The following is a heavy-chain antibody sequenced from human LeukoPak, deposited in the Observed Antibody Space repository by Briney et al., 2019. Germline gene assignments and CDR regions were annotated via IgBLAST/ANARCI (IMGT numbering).Heavy chain of an antibody. V-gene: IGHV1-69*01. D-gene: IGHD3-3*01. CDR2: IIPIFGTA. J-gene: IGHJ6*03. Sequence: ASVKVSCKASGGTFSSYAISWVRQAPGQGLEWLGGIIPIFGTANYAQKFQGRVTITADESTSTAYMELSSLRSEDTAVYYCARSVLRFLEWLPPSDYYYYRDVWGKGTTVTVSS. CDR3: ARSVLRFLEWLPPSDYYYYRDV. CDR1: GGTFSSYA.